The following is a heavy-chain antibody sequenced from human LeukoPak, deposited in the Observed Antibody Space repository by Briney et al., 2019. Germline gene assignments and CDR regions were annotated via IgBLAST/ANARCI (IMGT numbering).Heavy chain of an antibody. D-gene: IGHD3-9*01. CDR3: ARGARGILTGYYNVHYMDV. J-gene: IGHJ6*03. V-gene: IGHV1-69*13. CDR2: IIPIFGTA. CDR1: GGTFSSYA. Sequence: SVKVSCKASGGTFSSYAISWVRQAPGRGLEWVGGIIPIFGTANYAQKFQGRVTITADESTSTAYMELSSLRSEDTAVYYCARGARGILTGYYNVHYMDVWGKGTTVTVSS.